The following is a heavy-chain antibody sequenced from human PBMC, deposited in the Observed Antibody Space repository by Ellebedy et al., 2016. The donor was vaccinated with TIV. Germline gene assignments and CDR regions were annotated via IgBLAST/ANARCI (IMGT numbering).Heavy chain of an antibody. CDR2: ISYDGSNK. Sequence: PGGSLRLSCAASGFTFSSYGMHWVRQAPGKGLEWVAVISYDGSNKYYADSVKGRFTISRDNSKNTLYLQMNSLRAEDTAVYYCANLDPGFTHSYGLDYWGQGTLVTVSS. D-gene: IGHD5-18*01. J-gene: IGHJ4*02. CDR3: ANLDPGFTHSYGLDY. CDR1: GFTFSSYG. V-gene: IGHV3-30*18.